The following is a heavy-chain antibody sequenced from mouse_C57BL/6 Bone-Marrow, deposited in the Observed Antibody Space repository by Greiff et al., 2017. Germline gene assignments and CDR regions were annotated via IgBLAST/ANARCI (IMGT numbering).Heavy chain of an antibody. CDR3: TRGGSSYFDY. V-gene: IGHV1-15*01. CDR2: IDPETGGT. CDR1: GYTFTDYE. J-gene: IGHJ2*01. Sequence: QVQLQQSGAELVRPGASVTLSCKASGYTFTDYEMHWVKQTPVHGLEWIGAIDPETGGTAYNQKFKGKAILTADKSSSTAYMELRSLTSEDSAVYYCTRGGSSYFDYWGQGTTRTVSS. D-gene: IGHD1-1*01.